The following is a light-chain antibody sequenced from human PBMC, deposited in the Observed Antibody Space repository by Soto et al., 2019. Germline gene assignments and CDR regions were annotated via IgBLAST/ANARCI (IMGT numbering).Light chain of an antibody. Sequence: TQMTQSPSFLSASVGDRITITCRASRDIGSDLSWYQQKPGKAPTLLIYDASTLERGVPSRFSGTGSGTEFTLSIDSLQPDDFATYYCQQYHTSSITFGQGTRLEIK. CDR1: RDIGSD. V-gene: IGKV1-13*02. CDR3: QQYHTSSIT. CDR2: DAS. J-gene: IGKJ5*01.